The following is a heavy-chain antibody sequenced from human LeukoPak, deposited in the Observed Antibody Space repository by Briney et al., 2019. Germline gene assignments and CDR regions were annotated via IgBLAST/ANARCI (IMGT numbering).Heavy chain of an antibody. CDR2: ISGSGGST. CDR3: AKVLPGPFHY. D-gene: IGHD1-1*01. CDR1: GSTFSSYA. V-gene: IGHV3-23*01. Sequence: PGGSLRLSCAASGSTFSSYAMSWVRQAPGKGLEWVSAISGSGGSTYYADSVKGRFTISRDNSKNTLYLRMNSLRAEDTAIYYCAKVLPGPFHYWGQGTLVTVSS. J-gene: IGHJ4*02.